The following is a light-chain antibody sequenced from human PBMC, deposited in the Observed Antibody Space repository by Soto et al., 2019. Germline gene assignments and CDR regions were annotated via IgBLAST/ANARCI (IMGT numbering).Light chain of an antibody. CDR3: QQYGSSRPYT. V-gene: IGKV3-20*01. CDR2: GAS. CDR1: QSITSNY. Sequence: ETVLTQSPGTLSLSPGERATLSCRASQSITSNYLAWYQQKPGQAPRLLISGASSRATDIPDRFSGSGSGTDFTLTISRLEPEDFAVYYCQQYGSSRPYTFGQGTRLEIK. J-gene: IGKJ2*01.